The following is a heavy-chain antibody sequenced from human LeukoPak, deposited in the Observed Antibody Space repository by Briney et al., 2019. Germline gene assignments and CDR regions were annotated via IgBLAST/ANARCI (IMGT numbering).Heavy chain of an antibody. CDR3: ATGGINLDF. CDR1: GFIFSNAW. CDR2: IKSKPDGGTT. Sequence: AGSLRLSCGGSGFIFSNAWMNWVRQAPGKGLEWVGRIKSKPDGGTTDYAAPVKGRFTISRDDSKNTVFLQMNSLKTEDTAVYYCATGGINLDFWGQGTLVTVSS. V-gene: IGHV3-15*07. D-gene: IGHD5-24*01. J-gene: IGHJ4*02.